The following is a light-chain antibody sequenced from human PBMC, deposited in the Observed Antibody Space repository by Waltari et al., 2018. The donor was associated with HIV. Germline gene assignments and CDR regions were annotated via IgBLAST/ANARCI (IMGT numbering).Light chain of an antibody. V-gene: IGLV1-44*01. CDR3: AAWDDSLNAFVV. Sequence: QSVLTQPPSASGTPGQRVTISCSGGGSNIGSNTVNWYQQLPGTAPKLLIYSNKQRPAGVPDRFSGSKSGTSASLAISGLQSEDEADYYCAAWDDSLNAFVVFGGGTKLTVL. CDR2: SNK. J-gene: IGLJ2*01. CDR1: GSNIGSNT.